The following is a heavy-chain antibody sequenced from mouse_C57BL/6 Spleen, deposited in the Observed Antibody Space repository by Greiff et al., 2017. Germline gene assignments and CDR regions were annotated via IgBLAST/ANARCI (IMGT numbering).Heavy chain of an antibody. CDR1: GFTFSDYY. V-gene: IGHV5-16*01. D-gene: IGHD2-10*02. J-gene: IGHJ4*01. CDR3: ARVGYGNYQGYYAMDY. Sequence: EVMLVESEGGLVQPGSSMKLSCTASGFTFSDYYMAWVRQVPEKGLEWVANINYDGSSTYYLDSLKSRFIISRDNAKNILYLQMSSLKSEDTATYYCARVGYGNYQGYYAMDYWGQGTSGTVSS. CDR2: INYDGSST.